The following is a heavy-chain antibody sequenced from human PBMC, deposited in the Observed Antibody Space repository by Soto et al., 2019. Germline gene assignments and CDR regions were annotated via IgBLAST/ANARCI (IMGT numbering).Heavy chain of an antibody. J-gene: IGHJ6*02. V-gene: IGHV3-23*01. D-gene: IGHD3-3*01. CDR2: ISGSGGST. CDR3: AKGQRITIFGVVRGGMDV. Sequence: GGSLRLSCAASGFTFSSYAMSWVRQAPGKGLEWVSAISGSGGSTCYADSVKGRFTISRDNSKNTLYLQMNSLRAEDTAVYYCAKGQRITIFGVVRGGMDVWGQGTTVTVSS. CDR1: GFTFSSYA.